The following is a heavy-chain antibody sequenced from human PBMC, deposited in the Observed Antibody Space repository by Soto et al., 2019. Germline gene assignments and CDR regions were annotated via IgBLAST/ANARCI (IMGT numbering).Heavy chain of an antibody. D-gene: IGHD1-1*01. CDR1: GFTFSSYE. V-gene: IGHV3-48*03. J-gene: IGHJ4*02. CDR2: ISSSGSTI. CDR3: ARGLEGAFDY. Sequence: EVQLVESGGGLVQPGGTLRLSCAASGFTFSSYEMNWVRQAPGKGLEWVSYISSSGSTIYYADSVKGQFTISRDNAKNSLYLQMYSLRAEDTAVYYCARGLEGAFDYWGQGPLVTVAS.